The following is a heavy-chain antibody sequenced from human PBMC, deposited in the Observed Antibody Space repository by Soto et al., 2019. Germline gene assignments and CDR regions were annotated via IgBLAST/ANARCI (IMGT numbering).Heavy chain of an antibody. CDR1: GYTFTSYG. V-gene: IGHV1-3*01. CDR2: INAANGDT. Sequence: ASVKVSCKASGYTFTSYGIHWVRQAPGQRLEGMGWINAANGDTKYSPKFQGRVTITRDTSASTAYMERSSLRSEDTAVYYCVRRHVSATGIDWFDPWGQGTLVTVSS. D-gene: IGHD6-13*01. CDR3: VRRHVSATGIDWFDP. J-gene: IGHJ5*02.